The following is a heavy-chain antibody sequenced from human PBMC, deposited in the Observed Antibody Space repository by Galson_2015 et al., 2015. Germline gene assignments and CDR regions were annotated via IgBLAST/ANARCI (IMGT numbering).Heavy chain of an antibody. CDR2: IKSKSDGGTT. J-gene: IGHJ3*01. CDR1: GFTFSKGW. D-gene: IGHD6-25*01. CDR3: TTEAAPSIRFRAFDF. Sequence: SLRLSCAVSGFTFSKGWMSWVRQAPGKGLEWVGRIKSKSDGGTTDYAAPVKGRFTISRDDSKNTLYLQMNSLKTEDTALYYCTTEAAPSIRFRAFDFWGQGTVVTVSS. V-gene: IGHV3-15*01.